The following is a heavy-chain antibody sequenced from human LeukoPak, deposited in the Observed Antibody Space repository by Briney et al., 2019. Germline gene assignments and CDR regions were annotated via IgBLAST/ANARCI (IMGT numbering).Heavy chain of an antibody. J-gene: IGHJ4*01. D-gene: IGHD3-10*01. CDR2: ISASGTST. CDR3: AKDRTVFRGITYYFAC. CDR1: GFTFSDYA. Sequence: PGGSLGLSCAASGFTFSDYALSWVRQAPGEGLEWVSAISASGTSTYYADSVKGRFTISKDNSKNTLYLQMNSLRADDTAIYYCAKDRTVFRGITYYFACWGQGTLVTVSS. V-gene: IGHV3-23*01.